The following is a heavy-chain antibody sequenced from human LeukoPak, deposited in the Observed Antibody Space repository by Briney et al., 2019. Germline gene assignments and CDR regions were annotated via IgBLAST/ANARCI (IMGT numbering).Heavy chain of an antibody. CDR1: GYTFTGYY. CDR3: AREDCSGGSCYIPFDY. J-gene: IGHJ4*02. CDR2: INPNSGGT. Sequence: GASVKVSCKASGYTFTGYYMHWVRQAPGQGLEWMGWINPNSGGTNYAQKFQGRVTMTRDTSISTAYMELRSLRSDDTAVYYCAREDCSGGSCYIPFDYWGQGTLVTVSS. D-gene: IGHD2-15*01. V-gene: IGHV1-2*02.